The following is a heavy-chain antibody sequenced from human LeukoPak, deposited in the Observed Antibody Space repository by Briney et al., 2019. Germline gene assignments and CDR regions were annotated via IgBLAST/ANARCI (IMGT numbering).Heavy chain of an antibody. D-gene: IGHD4-17*01. CDR1: GFTFSSYW. V-gene: IGHV3-7*03. CDR3: ARDWFDGDYDRFDY. Sequence: SGGSLRLSCAVSGFTFSSYWMSWFRQAPGKGLEWVANINQDGSQKFSVDSVKGRFTISGDNAKNSLSLQMNSLRVEDTAVYYCARDWFDGDYDRFDYWGQGTLVTVSS. CDR2: INQDGSQK. J-gene: IGHJ4*02.